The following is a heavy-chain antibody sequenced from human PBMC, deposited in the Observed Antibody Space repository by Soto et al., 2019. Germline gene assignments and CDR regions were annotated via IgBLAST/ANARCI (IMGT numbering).Heavy chain of an antibody. J-gene: IGHJ3*02. CDR2: VTGSGVTT. Sequence: EVQLIESGGDLVQPGGSLRLSCVVSGDSFSTYVMNWVRQAPGKGLEWVSAVTGSGVTTWYADSVKGRFTISRDNSKYTLVLQMNSLRAEDTSVYYCAKSQSGSYFAAFDIWGQGTMVTVSS. V-gene: IGHV3-23*01. D-gene: IGHD1-26*01. CDR1: GDSFSTYV. CDR3: AKSQSGSYFAAFDI.